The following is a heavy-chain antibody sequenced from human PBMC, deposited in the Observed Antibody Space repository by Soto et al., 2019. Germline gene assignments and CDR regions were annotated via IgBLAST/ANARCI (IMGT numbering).Heavy chain of an antibody. D-gene: IGHD2-2*01. CDR3: ARDNHCSSTSCYAPTFDY. CDR1: GYTFTSYG. J-gene: IGHJ4*02. CDR2: IGAYNGNT. V-gene: IGHV1-18*01. Sequence: GASVKVSCKASGYTFTSYGISWVRQAPGQGLEWKGWIGAYNGNTNYAQKLQGRVTMTTDTSTSTAYMELRSLRSDDTAVYYCARDNHCSSTSCYAPTFDYWGQGTLVTVSS.